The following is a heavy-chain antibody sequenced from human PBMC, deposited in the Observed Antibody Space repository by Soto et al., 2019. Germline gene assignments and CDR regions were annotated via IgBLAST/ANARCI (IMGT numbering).Heavy chain of an antibody. CDR2: IYYSGST. CDR3: ARHQSSGSSRLLDY. CDR1: GGSIGSYY. J-gene: IGHJ4*02. Sequence: SETLSLTCTVSGGSIGSYYWSWIRQPPGKGLEWIGYIYYSGSTNYNPSLKSRVTISVDTSKNQFSLKLSSVTAADTAVYYCARHQSSGSSRLLDYWGQGALVTVSS. V-gene: IGHV4-59*08. D-gene: IGHD1-26*01.